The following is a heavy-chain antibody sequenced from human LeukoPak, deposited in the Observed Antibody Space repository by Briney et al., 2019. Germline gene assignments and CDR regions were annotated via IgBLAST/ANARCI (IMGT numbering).Heavy chain of an antibody. V-gene: IGHV4-61*02. CDR1: GGSLSGGSDY. Sequence: PSQTLSLTCTVSGGSLSGGSDYWSWIRQSAGKGLEWIGRIYASGSTNYNPSLKSRVTISVDTSKNQFSLKLSSVTAADTAVYYCARSPLELPRKDKNWFDTWGQGTLVTVSS. CDR3: ARSPLELPRKDKNWFDT. CDR2: IYASGST. D-gene: IGHD1-7*01. J-gene: IGHJ5*02.